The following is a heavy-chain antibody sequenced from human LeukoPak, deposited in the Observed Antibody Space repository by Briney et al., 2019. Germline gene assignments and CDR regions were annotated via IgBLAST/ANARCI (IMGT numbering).Heavy chain of an antibody. Sequence: PGGSLRLSCAASGFTFSDYYMSWIRRAPGKGLEGVSYISSSGSTVYYADSGKCRFTIFRDNAKKSLYLQMNSLRAEDTAVYYCARDDPIVGASNDYWGQGTLVTVSS. V-gene: IGHV3-11*04. D-gene: IGHD1-26*01. J-gene: IGHJ4*02. CDR1: GFTFSDYY. CDR3: ARDDPIVGASNDY. CDR2: ISSSGSTV.